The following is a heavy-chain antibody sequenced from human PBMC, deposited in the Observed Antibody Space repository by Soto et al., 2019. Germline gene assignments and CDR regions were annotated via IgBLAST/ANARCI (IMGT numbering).Heavy chain of an antibody. V-gene: IGHV4-4*02. CDR2: IYHSGST. CDR1: GGSISSSNW. D-gene: IGHD3-22*01. J-gene: IGHJ3*02. CDR3: ARWSVTMIVVVRDAFDI. Sequence: SETLSLTCAVSGGSISSSNWWSWVRQPPGKGLEWIGEIYHSGSTNYNPSLKSRVTISVDKSKNQFSLKLSSVTAADTAVYYCARWSVTMIVVVRDAFDIWGQGTTVTVSS.